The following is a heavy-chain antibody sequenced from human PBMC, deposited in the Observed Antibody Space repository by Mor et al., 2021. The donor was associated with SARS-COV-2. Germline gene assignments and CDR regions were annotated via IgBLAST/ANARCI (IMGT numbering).Heavy chain of an antibody. D-gene: IGHD3-16*02. V-gene: IGHV4-59*08. CDR3: ARHDYVWGSYQFDY. J-gene: IGHJ4*02. Sequence: SRVTISVDTSKNQFSLKLSSVTAADPAVYYCARHDYVWGSYQFDYWGQGTLVTVSS.